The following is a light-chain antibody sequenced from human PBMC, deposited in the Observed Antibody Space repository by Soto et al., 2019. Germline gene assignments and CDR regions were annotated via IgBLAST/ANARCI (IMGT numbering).Light chain of an antibody. Sequence: QSALTQPASVSGSPGQSITISCTGTSSDVGGYNYVSWYQQHPGKAPKLVIYEVTKRPSGVSNRFSGSKSGNTASLTISGLQAEDEADYCCSSYTSSSTLVFGGGTQLTVL. J-gene: IGLJ2*01. V-gene: IGLV2-14*01. CDR2: EVT. CDR3: SSYTSSSTLV. CDR1: SSDVGGYNY.